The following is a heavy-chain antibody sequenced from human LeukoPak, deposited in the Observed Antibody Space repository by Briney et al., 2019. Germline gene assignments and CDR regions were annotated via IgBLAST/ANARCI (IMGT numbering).Heavy chain of an antibody. Sequence: GASVKVSCKASGYTFTSYAMHWVRQAPGQRLEWMGWINAGNGNTKYSQEFQGRVTITRDTSASTAYMELSSLRSEDMAVYYCARDSSGYYSGYYFDYWGQGTLVTVSS. J-gene: IGHJ4*02. CDR1: GYTFTSYA. CDR3: ARDSSGYYSGYYFDY. D-gene: IGHD3-22*01. V-gene: IGHV1-3*03. CDR2: INAGNGNT.